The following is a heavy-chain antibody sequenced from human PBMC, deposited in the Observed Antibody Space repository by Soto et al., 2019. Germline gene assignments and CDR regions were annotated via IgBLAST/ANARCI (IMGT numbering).Heavy chain of an antibody. CDR2: IYSDGNT. CDR3: ARGRGNCVVTTCYLPFDS. CDR1: GFTVSSKY. D-gene: IGHD2-2*01. J-gene: IGHJ4*02. V-gene: IGHV3-53*02. Sequence: EVQLVETGGGLIQPGGSLILSCAASGFTVSSKYMSWLRQAPGKGLEWVSIIYSDGNTYYADSVKGRFTISRDNSKNTLNLQMNGLRAEDTAVYFCARGRGNCVVTTCYLPFDSWGQGTLVTVSS.